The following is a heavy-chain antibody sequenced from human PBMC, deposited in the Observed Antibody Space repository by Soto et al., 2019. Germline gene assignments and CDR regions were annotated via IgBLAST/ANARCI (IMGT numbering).Heavy chain of an antibody. Sequence: GGSLRLSCAASGFTFSSYAMSWVRQAPGKGLEWVSAISGSGGSTYYADSVKGRFTISRDNSKNTLYLQMNSLRAEDTAVYYCAKSLTMIVVVIIGDAFDIWGQGTMVTVSS. CDR2: ISGSGGST. D-gene: IGHD3-22*01. V-gene: IGHV3-23*01. CDR1: GFTFSSYA. CDR3: AKSLTMIVVVIIGDAFDI. J-gene: IGHJ3*02.